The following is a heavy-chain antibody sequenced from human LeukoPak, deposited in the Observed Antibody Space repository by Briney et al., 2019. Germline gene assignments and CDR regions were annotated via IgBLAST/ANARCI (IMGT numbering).Heavy chain of an antibody. CDR3: TSMIVANY. D-gene: IGHD3-22*01. CDR1: GFTLTDYW. CDR2: IKSKTDGGTT. V-gene: IGHV3-15*01. J-gene: IGHJ4*02. Sequence: GGSLRLSCAASGFTLTDYWMSWVRQAPGKGLEWVGRIKSKTDGGTTDYAAPVKGRFTISRDDSKNTLYLQMNSLKTEDTAVYYCTSMIVANYWGQGTLVTVSS.